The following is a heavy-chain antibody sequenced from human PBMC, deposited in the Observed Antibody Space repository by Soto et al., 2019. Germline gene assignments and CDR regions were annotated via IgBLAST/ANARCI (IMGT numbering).Heavy chain of an antibody. V-gene: IGHV3-74*01. CDR2: INPDGSST. D-gene: IGHD3-22*01. J-gene: IGHJ4*02. CDR1: GFTFSNYW. CDR3: ARDSYDSSDVYYGYDY. Sequence: LRLSCAASGFTFSNYWMHWVRQAPGKGLLWVSRINPDGSSTSYADSVKGRFTFSRDNAKNTLYLQMNNLRAEDTAVYYCARDSYDSSDVYYGYDYWGQGTLVTVSS.